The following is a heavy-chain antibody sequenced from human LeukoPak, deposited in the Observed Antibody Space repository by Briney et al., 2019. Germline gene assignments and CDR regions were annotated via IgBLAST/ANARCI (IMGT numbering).Heavy chain of an antibody. J-gene: IGHJ4*02. V-gene: IGHV1-2*02. D-gene: IGHD6-19*01. Sequence: GASVKVSCKASGYTFTGYYMHWVRQAPGQGLEWMGWINPNSGGTNYGQKFQGRVTMTRDTSISTAYMELSRLRSDDTAVYYCARVSTVAAYYFDYWGQGTVVTVSS. CDR3: ARVSTVAAYYFDY. CDR2: INPNSGGT. CDR1: GYTFTGYY.